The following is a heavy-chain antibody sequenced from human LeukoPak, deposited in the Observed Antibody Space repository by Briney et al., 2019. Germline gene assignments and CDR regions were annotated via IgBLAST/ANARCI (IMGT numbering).Heavy chain of an antibody. Sequence: SETLSLTCTVSGGSISSYYWSWIRQPAGKGLEWIGRIYTSGSTNYNPSLKSRVTISVDTSKNQFSLKLSSVTAADTAVYYCARAGSGFWFGGAGQYYFDYWGQGTLVTVSS. CDR2: IYTSGST. CDR1: GGSISSYY. D-gene: IGHD3-10*01. J-gene: IGHJ4*02. V-gene: IGHV4-4*07. CDR3: ARAGSGFWFGGAGQYYFDY.